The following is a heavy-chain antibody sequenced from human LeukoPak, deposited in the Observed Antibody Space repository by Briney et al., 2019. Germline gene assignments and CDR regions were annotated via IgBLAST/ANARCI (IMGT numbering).Heavy chain of an antibody. Sequence: SETLSLTCTVSVGSISSYYWSWIRQPAGKGLEWIGRIYTSGSTNYNPSLKSRVTMSVDTSKNQFSLKLSSVTAADTAVYYCARGPQDYSGHSDYYDAFDIWGQRTMVTVSS. D-gene: IGHD4-23*01. V-gene: IGHV4-4*07. CDR2: IYTSGST. J-gene: IGHJ3*02. CDR3: ARGPQDYSGHSDYYDAFDI. CDR1: VGSISSYY.